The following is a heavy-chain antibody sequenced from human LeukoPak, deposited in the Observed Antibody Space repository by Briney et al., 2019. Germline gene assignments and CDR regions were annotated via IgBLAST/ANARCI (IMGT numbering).Heavy chain of an antibody. CDR1: GCTFDDYA. CDR2: ISWNSVSI. Sequence: PGGSLRLSCAASGCTFDDYAMHWVRQAPGKGLEWVSTISWNSVSIDYADSVKGRFTISRDNAKNSLYLQMNSLKPEDTALYYCAKDLGTNYYYYGMDVWGQGTTVTVSS. V-gene: IGHV3-9*01. J-gene: IGHJ6*02. CDR3: AKDLGTNYYYYGMDV. D-gene: IGHD1-14*01.